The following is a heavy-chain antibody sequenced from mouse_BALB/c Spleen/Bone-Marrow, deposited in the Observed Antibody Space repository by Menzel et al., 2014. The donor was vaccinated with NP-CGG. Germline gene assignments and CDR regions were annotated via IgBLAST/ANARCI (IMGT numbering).Heavy chain of an antibody. CDR1: GFNIKDTY. CDR3: ASYDYGYYFDY. Sequence: EVQLQQSGAELVKPGASVKLSCTTSGFNIKDTYMHWVKLRPERGLEWIGRIVPANGNTKYAPKFQGKATITADTSSNTAYLQLSSLTSEDTAVYFCASYDYGYYFDYWGQGTTLTVSS. D-gene: IGHD2-4*01. J-gene: IGHJ2*01. CDR2: IVPANGNT. V-gene: IGHV14-3*02.